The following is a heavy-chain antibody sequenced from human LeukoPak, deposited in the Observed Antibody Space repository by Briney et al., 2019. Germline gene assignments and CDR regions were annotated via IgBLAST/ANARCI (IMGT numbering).Heavy chain of an antibody. V-gene: IGHV4-61*02. CDR2: IYTSGST. D-gene: IGHD6-19*01. CDR1: GGSISSGSYY. J-gene: IGHJ4*02. Sequence: SQTPSLTCTVSGGSISSGSYYWSWIRQPAGKGLEWIGRIYTSGSTNYNPSLKSRVTISVDTSKNQFSLKLSSVTAADTAVYYCARSLPYSSGLFDYWGQGTLVTVSS. CDR3: ARSLPYSSGLFDY.